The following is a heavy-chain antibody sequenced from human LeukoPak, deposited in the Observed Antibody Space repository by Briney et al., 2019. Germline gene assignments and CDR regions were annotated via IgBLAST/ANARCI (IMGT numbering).Heavy chain of an antibody. J-gene: IGHJ6*03. D-gene: IGHD3-16*01. V-gene: IGHV3-7*01. Sequence: PGGSLRLSCAVSGLTFNSYWMSWVRQAPGKGLEWVAKINQDGSEKYSVDSMKGRITISRDNAKNSLYLEMNSLRVEDTAVFYCARVMSASVWRSYGSYDYYYYMDIWGRGTTVTVSS. CDR1: GLTFNSYW. CDR3: ARVMSASVWRSYGSYDYYYYMDI. CDR2: INQDGSEK.